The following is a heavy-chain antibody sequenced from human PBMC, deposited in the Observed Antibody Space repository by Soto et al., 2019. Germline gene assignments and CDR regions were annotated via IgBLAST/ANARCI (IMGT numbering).Heavy chain of an antibody. D-gene: IGHD2-2*01. CDR1: VFTFSTYA. J-gene: IGHJ4*02. Sequence: PGGSLRLSCAASVFTFSTYAMHWVRQAPGKGLEYVSAISSDGGSPFYANSVKGRFTISRDNSKNTLYLQMGSLRAEDMAVYYCAARYCGRTSCFHSDYWGQGALVTVSS. V-gene: IGHV3-64*01. CDR2: ISSDGGSP. CDR3: AARYCGRTSCFHSDY.